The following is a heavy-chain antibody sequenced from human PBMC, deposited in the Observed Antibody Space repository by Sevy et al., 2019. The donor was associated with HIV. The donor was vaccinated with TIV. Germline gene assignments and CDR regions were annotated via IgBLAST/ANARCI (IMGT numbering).Heavy chain of an antibody. V-gene: IGHV3-48*01. CDR2: IDSSTTTI. Sequence: GSLRLSCAASGFTFSDYGMNWVRQAPGKGLEWVSYIDSSTTTIYYADSVKGRFTVSRDNAKNSLYLQMNSLRAEDTAVYYCARGFCVSTTCSGSSWGQGTLVTVSS. CDR1: GFTFSDYG. D-gene: IGHD2-2*01. CDR3: ARGFCVSTTCSGSS. J-gene: IGHJ5*02.